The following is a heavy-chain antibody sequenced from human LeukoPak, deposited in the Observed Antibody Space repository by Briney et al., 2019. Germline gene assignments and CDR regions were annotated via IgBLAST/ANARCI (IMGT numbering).Heavy chain of an antibody. Sequence: GGSLRLSCTASGFTFSSYWMHWVRQAPGKGLVWVSRINSDGSSTSYADSVKGRFTISRDNAKNSLYLQMNSLRAEDTAVYYCARVIGYCSGGSCYRYYGMDVWGQGTTVTVSS. D-gene: IGHD2-15*01. V-gene: IGHV3-74*01. CDR2: INSDGSST. CDR3: ARVIGYCSGGSCYRYYGMDV. CDR1: GFTFSSYW. J-gene: IGHJ6*02.